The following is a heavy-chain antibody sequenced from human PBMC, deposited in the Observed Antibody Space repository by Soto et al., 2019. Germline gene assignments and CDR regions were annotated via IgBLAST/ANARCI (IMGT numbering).Heavy chain of an antibody. CDR1: GFTFSSYA. CDR2: ISGSGGST. CDR3: AKSRGTIFGVVIIVGY. Sequence: PGGSLRLSCAASGFTFSSYAMSWVRQAPGKGLEWVSAISGSGGSTYYADSVKGRFTISRDNSKNTLYLQMNSLRAEDTAVYYCAKSRGTIFGVVIIVGYWGQGTLVTVSS. J-gene: IGHJ4*02. V-gene: IGHV3-23*01. D-gene: IGHD3-3*01.